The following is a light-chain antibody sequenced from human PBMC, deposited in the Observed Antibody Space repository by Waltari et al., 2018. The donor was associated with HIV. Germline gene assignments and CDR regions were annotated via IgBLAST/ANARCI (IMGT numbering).Light chain of an antibody. J-gene: IGLJ2*01. V-gene: IGLV2-11*01. CDR2: DVS. CDR1: SSDVGGYNY. CDR3: CSYAGSYPVV. Sequence: QSALTQPRSVSGSPGQSVTISCTGTSSDVGGYNYVPWYQQHPGKAPKLMIYDVSKRPSGVPDRFSGSKSGNTASLTISGLQAEDEADYYCCSYAGSYPVVFGGGTKLTVL.